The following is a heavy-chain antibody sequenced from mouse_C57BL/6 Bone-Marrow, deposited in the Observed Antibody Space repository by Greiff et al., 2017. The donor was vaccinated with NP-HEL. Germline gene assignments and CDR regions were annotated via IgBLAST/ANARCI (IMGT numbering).Heavy chain of an antibody. V-gene: IGHV5-17*01. CDR1: GFTFSDYG. CDR3: ARESLYYDYLPGIFDV. J-gene: IGHJ1*03. Sequence: EVQVVESGGGLVKPGGSLKLSCAASGFTFSDYGMHWVRQAPEKGLEWVAYISSGSSTIYYADTVKGRFTISRDNAKNTLFLQMTSLRSEDTAMYYCARESLYYDYLPGIFDVWGTGTTVTVSS. CDR2: ISSGSSTI. D-gene: IGHD2-4*01.